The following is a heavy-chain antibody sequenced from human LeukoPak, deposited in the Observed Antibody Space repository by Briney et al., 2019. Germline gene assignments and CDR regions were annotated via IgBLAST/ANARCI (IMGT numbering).Heavy chain of an antibody. Sequence: SETLSLTCTVSGGSISSSNWWSWVRQPPGKGLEWIGEIYHSGSTNYNPPLKSRVTISVDKSKNQFSLKLSSLTAADTAVYYCARLDSSGYYPYWGQGTLVTVSS. D-gene: IGHD3-22*01. J-gene: IGHJ4*02. CDR3: ARLDSSGYYPY. CDR2: IYHSGST. V-gene: IGHV4-4*02. CDR1: GGSISSSNW.